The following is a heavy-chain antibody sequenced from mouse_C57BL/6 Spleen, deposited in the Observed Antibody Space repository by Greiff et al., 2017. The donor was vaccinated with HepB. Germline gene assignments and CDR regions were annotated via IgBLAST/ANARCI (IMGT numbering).Heavy chain of an antibody. Sequence: VQLQQSGPELVKPGASVKISCKASGYSFTGYYMNWVKQSPEKSLEWIGEINPSTGGTTYNQKFKAKATLTVDKSSSTAYMQLKSLTSEDSAVYYCARGGSSYGAWFAYWGQGTLVTVSA. CDR2: INPSTGGT. CDR1: GYSFTGYY. D-gene: IGHD1-1*01. CDR3: ARGGSSYGAWFAY. J-gene: IGHJ3*01. V-gene: IGHV1-42*01.